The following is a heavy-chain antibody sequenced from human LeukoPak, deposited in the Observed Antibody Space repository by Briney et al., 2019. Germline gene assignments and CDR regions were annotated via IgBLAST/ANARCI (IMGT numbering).Heavy chain of an antibody. CDR2: ISSSSSDI. D-gene: IGHD6-13*01. CDR1: GLTFSSYS. J-gene: IGHJ4*02. Sequence: GGALRLSCAASGLTFSSYSMNWFRQAPGKGLEGVSSISSSSSDIYYADSVTGRFTISRDNAKNSLYLQMNSLRAEDTAVYYCARDYLAYSRDYWGQGTLVTVSS. V-gene: IGHV3-21*01. CDR3: ARDYLAYSRDY.